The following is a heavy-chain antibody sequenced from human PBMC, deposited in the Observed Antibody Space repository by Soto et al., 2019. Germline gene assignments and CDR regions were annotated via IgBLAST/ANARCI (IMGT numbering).Heavy chain of an antibody. CDR3: ARGGRGYCSSTSCYPVNHRPDDAFDI. V-gene: IGHV3-53*04. CDR2: IYSGGST. Sequence: PGGSLRLSCAASGFTVSSNYMSWVRQAPGKGLEWVSVIYSGGSTYYADSVKGRFTISRHNSKNTLYLQMNSLRAEDTAVYYCARGGRGYCSSTSCYPVNHRPDDAFDIWGQGTMVTVS. D-gene: IGHD2-2*01. J-gene: IGHJ3*02. CDR1: GFTVSSNY.